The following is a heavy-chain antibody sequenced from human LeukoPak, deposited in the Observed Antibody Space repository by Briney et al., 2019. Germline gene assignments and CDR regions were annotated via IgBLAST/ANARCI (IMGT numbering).Heavy chain of an antibody. V-gene: IGHV4-59*01. J-gene: IGHJ6*03. CDR3: ARAGYYDFWSGYYRNYYYYYMDV. D-gene: IGHD3-3*01. CDR1: GGSISSYY. Sequence: PSETLSLTCTVSGGSISSYYWSWIRQPPGKGLEWIGYIYYSGSINYNPSLKSRVTISVDTSKNQFSLKLSSVTAADTAVYYCARAGYYDFWSGYYRNYYYYYMDVWGKGTTVTVSS. CDR2: IYYSGSI.